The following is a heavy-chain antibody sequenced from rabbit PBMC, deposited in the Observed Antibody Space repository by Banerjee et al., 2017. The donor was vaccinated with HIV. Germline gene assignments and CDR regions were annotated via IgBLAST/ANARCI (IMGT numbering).Heavy chain of an antibody. V-gene: IGHV1S40*01. CDR3: ARESAYNGAGIGNGANL. D-gene: IGHD4-2*01. CDR2: IYAGSSGST. Sequence: QSLEESGGDLVKPGASLTLTCTASGIDFNGYYYMCWVRQAPGKGLEWIACIYAGSSGSTYYASWAKGRFTISKTSSTTVTLQMTSLTAADTATYFCARESAYNGAGIGNGANLWGPGTLVTVS. CDR1: GIDFNGYYY. J-gene: IGHJ4*01.